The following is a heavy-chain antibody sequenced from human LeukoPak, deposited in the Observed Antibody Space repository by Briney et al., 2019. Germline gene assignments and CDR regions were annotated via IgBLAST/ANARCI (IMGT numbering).Heavy chain of an antibody. CDR3: ARGSAVVNDH. CDR1: GGSISSYY. Sequence: PSETLSLTCTVSGGSISSYYWSGIRQPPGKGLEWIGYIYYSGSTNYNPSLKSRVTISVDTSKNQFSLKLSSVTAADTAMYYCARGSAVVNDHWGQGTLVTVSS. J-gene: IGHJ4*02. D-gene: IGHD4-23*01. V-gene: IGHV4-59*01. CDR2: IYYSGST.